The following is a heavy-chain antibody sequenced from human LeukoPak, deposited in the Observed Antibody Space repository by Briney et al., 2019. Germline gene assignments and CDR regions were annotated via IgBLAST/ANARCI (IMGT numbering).Heavy chain of an antibody. CDR2: ITGNGGST. CDR1: GFTFSNYA. CDR3: AREEAYCSGTSCFRFFDY. Sequence: PGGSLRLSCAASGFTFSNYAMSWVRQAPGKGLEWVSVITGNGGSTYYADSVKGRFTISRDNAENSLYLQMNSLRAEDTAVYYCAREEAYCSGTSCFRFFDYWGQGTLVSVSS. D-gene: IGHD2-15*01. V-gene: IGHV3-23*01. J-gene: IGHJ4*02.